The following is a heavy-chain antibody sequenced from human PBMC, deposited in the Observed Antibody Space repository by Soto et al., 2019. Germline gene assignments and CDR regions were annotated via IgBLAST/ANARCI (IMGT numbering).Heavy chain of an antibody. CDR3: ARVTAAMDYYYYAMDV. J-gene: IGHJ6*02. D-gene: IGHD5-18*01. V-gene: IGHV1-3*01. CDR2: INAGNGNT. CDR1: GYTFTSYA. Sequence: QVQLVQSGAEVKKPGASVKVSCKASGYTFTSYAMHWVRQAPGQRLEWMGWINAGNGNTKYSQKFQGRVTITRDTSASTAYMELSSLRSEDTAVYYCARVTAAMDYYYYAMDVWGQGTTVTVSS.